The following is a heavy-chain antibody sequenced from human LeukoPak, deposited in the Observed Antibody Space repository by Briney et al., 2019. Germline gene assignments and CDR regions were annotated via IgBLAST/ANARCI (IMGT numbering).Heavy chain of an antibody. CDR1: GYTFTGYY. V-gene: IGHV1-2*02. CDR2: INPNSGGT. D-gene: IGHD6-6*01. CDR3: AILYSSSSGWFDP. J-gene: IGHJ5*02. Sequence: EASVKVSCKASGYTFTGYYMHWVRQATGQGLEWMGWINPNSGGTNYAQKFQGRVTMTEDTSTDTAYMELSSLRSEDTAVYYCAILYSSSSGWFDPWGQGTLVTVSS.